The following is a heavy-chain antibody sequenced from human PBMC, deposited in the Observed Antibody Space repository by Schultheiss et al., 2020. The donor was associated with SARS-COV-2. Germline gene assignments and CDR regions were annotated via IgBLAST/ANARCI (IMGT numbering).Heavy chain of an antibody. V-gene: IGHV3-21*03. Sequence: GGSLRLSCAASGFTFSGSAMHWVRQAPGKGLEWVSAISGSGGSTYYADSVKGRFTISRDNAKNSLYLQMNSLKTEDTAVYYCTRGLITFGGSYRSGDYWGQGTLVTVSS. CDR3: TRGLITFGGSYRSGDY. CDR2: ISGSGGST. J-gene: IGHJ4*02. D-gene: IGHD3-16*01. CDR1: GFTFSGSA.